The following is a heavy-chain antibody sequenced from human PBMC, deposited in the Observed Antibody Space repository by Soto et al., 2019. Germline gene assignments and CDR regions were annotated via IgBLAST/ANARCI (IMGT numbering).Heavy chain of an antibody. CDR2: INPNSGGT. CDR1: GYTFTGYY. V-gene: IGHV1-2*04. D-gene: IGHD3-16*01. Sequence: ASVKVSCKASGYTFTGYYMHWVRQAPGQGLEWMGWINPNSGGTNYAQKFQGWVTMTRDTSISTAYMELSRLRSDDTAVYYCARVGSNYNYGMDVWGQGTTVTAP. J-gene: IGHJ6*02. CDR3: ARVGSNYNYGMDV.